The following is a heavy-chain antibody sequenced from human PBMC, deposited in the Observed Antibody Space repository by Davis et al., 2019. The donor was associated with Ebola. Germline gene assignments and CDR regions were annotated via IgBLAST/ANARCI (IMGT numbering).Heavy chain of an antibody. CDR3: VRDYIFAFDL. Sequence: PRGSLRLSCAASGFTFSVFSTNWVRQAPGKALEWISFITSGSNAIHYADSVKGRFTVSSDNVKNSLFLEMSSLIDEDSAVYYCVRDYIFAFDLWGQGARVTVSS. CDR1: GFTFSVFS. CDR2: ITSGSNAI. J-gene: IGHJ5*02. D-gene: IGHD4-11*01. V-gene: IGHV3-48*02.